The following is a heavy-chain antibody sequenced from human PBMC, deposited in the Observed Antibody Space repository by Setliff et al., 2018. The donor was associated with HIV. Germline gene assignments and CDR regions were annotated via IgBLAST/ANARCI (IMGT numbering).Heavy chain of an antibody. Sequence: ASVKVSCKASGYTFKSYAIAWVRQAPGQGLEWMGVINPSGGSTAYAENFQGRVTMTRDTSTSTVYMEMRGLRSDDTAVYYCGRNRGNGWYYYDSWGQGTLVTVSS. D-gene: IGHD3-22*01. V-gene: IGHV1-46*02. CDR1: GYTFKSYA. J-gene: IGHJ4*02. CDR3: GRNRGNGWYYYDS. CDR2: INPSGGST.